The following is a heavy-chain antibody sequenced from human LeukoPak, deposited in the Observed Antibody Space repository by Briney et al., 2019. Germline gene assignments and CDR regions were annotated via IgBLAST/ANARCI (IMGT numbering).Heavy chain of an antibody. CDR3: ARVIPASLKQWLVRDV. J-gene: IGHJ6*04. D-gene: IGHD6-19*01. CDR2: INHSGST. CDR1: GGSFSGYY. Sequence: PSETLSLTCAVYGGSFSGYYWSWIRQPPGKGLEWIGEINHSGSTNYNASLKSRVTISVDTSKNQFSLKLSSVTAADTAVYYCARVIPASLKQWLVRDVWGKGTTVTVSS. V-gene: IGHV4-34*01.